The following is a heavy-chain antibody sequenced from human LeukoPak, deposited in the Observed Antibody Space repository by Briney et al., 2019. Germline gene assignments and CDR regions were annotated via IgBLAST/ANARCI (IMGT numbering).Heavy chain of an antibody. CDR2: INPNSGGT. D-gene: IGHD2-2*01. J-gene: IGHJ4*02. Sequence: ASVNVSCKASGYTFTGYYMHWVRQAPGQGLEGMGWINPNSGGTNYAQKFQGRVTMTRDTYISTANMGVSRMRSDDTAVYYCARPYCSSTSCSNDFCSGYYNWGQGTLVTVSS. CDR1: GYTFTGYY. V-gene: IGHV1-2*02. CDR3: ARPYCSSTSCSNDFCSGYYN.